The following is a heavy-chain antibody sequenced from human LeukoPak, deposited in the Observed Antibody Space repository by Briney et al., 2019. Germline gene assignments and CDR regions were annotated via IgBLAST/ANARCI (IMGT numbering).Heavy chain of an antibody. CDR3: AGGRNWNDAPLDY. V-gene: IGHV3-11*01. CDR2: ISSSGSTI. CDR1: GCTFSNYY. J-gene: IGHJ4*02. D-gene: IGHD1-20*01. Sequence: GGFVRLSCAASGCTFSNYYMGWMRQAPGKGLEWVSYISSSGSTIYYADSVKGRFTISRDNAKNSLYLQMNSLRAEDTAVYYCAGGRNWNDAPLDYWGQGTLVTVSS.